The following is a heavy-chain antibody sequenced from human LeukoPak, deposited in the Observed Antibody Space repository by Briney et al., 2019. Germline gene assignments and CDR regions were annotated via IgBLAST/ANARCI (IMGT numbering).Heavy chain of an antibody. CDR3: ARGYDFWSGFRTDY. D-gene: IGHD3-3*01. CDR1: GYTFTSYD. Sequence: ASVKVSCKASGYTFTSYDINWVRQATGQGLEWMGWMNPNSGNTVYAQKFQGRVTITRNTSISTAYMELSSLRSEDTAVYYCARGYDFWSGFRTDYWGQGTLVTVSS. J-gene: IGHJ4*02. V-gene: IGHV1-8*03. CDR2: MNPNSGNT.